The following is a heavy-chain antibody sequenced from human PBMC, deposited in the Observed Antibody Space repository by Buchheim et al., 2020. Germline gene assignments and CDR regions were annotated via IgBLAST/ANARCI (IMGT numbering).Heavy chain of an antibody. Sequence: QLQLQESGPGLVKPSETLSLTCTVSSGSISSRSYYWGWIRQPPGKGLEWIGSFYYIGSTYYNPSLKSRVTISVDTSKNQFSLKLSSVTAADTAVYYCAGHYSETYYRFDYWGQGTL. J-gene: IGHJ4*02. V-gene: IGHV4-39*01. CDR3: AGHYSETYYRFDY. D-gene: IGHD1-26*01. CDR2: FYYIGST. CDR1: SGSISSRSYY.